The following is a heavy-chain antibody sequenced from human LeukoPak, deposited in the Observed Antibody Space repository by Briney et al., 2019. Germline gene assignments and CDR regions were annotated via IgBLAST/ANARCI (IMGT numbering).Heavy chain of an antibody. D-gene: IGHD2-15*01. Sequence: SETLSLTCTVSGGSISSRSYSWGWIRQPPGKGLEWIGSMYYTGNTDYNPSLKSRVTTSVDTSKNQFSLKLSSMTAADTAVYYCARVGGFCSGGSCFDNWFAPWGQGTQVIVSS. CDR2: MYYTGNT. V-gene: IGHV4-39*07. CDR1: GGSISSRSYS. CDR3: ARVGGFCSGGSCFDNWFAP. J-gene: IGHJ5*02.